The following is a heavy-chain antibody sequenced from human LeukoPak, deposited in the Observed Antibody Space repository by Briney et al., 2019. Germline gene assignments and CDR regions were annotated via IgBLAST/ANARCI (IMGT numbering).Heavy chain of an antibody. D-gene: IGHD4-17*01. CDR2: ISSSGSTI. CDR1: GFTFSDYY. Sequence: GGSLRLSCAASGFTFSDYYMSWIRQAPGKGLEWVSYISSSGSTIYYADSVKGRFTISRDNAKNSLYLQMNSLRAEDTAVYYCASVRYGDHDAFDIWGQGTMVTVSS. V-gene: IGHV3-11*04. J-gene: IGHJ3*02. CDR3: ASVRYGDHDAFDI.